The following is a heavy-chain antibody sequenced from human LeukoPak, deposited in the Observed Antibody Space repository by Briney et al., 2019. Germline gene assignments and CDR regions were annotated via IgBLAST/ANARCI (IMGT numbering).Heavy chain of an antibody. CDR1: GFTVSSNY. Sequence: GGSLRLSCAASGFTVSSNYMSWVRQAPGKGLEWVSVIYSGGSTYYADSVKGRFTISRDNSKNTLYLQMNSLRAEDTAVYYCARDAVDYYDSSGYYCDYWGQGTLVTVSS. D-gene: IGHD3-22*01. CDR3: ARDAVDYYDSSGYYCDY. V-gene: IGHV3-66*01. J-gene: IGHJ4*02. CDR2: IYSGGST.